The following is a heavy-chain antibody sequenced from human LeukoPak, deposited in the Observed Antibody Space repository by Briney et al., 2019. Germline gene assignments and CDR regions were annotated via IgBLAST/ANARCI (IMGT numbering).Heavy chain of an antibody. CDR2: ISKSSSYI. Sequence: PGGSLRLSCAASGFTFSSYEMNGVRQAPGKGREGVASISKSSSYIYYADSLKGRFTISRDNAKNSLYLQMNSLRAEDTAVYYCASDILTGFTSRYWGQGTLVTVSS. D-gene: IGHD3-9*01. CDR1: GFTFSSYE. V-gene: IGHV3-21*01. CDR3: ASDILTGFTSRY. J-gene: IGHJ4*02.